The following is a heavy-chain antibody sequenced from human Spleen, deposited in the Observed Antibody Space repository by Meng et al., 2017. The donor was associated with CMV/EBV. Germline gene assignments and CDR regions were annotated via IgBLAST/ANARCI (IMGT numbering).Heavy chain of an antibody. CDR2: IYTSGST. V-gene: IGHV4-4*07. CDR1: GGSISSSY. Sequence: QVQRQESGPGLVKPSETLSLLCTVSGGSISSSYWSWIRQPAGKGLEWIGRIYTSGSTNYNPSLKSRVTMSVDTSKNQFSLKLSSVTAADTAVYYCASRGYSGYEPQDYWGQGTLVTVSS. J-gene: IGHJ4*02. D-gene: IGHD5-12*01. CDR3: ASRGYSGYEPQDY.